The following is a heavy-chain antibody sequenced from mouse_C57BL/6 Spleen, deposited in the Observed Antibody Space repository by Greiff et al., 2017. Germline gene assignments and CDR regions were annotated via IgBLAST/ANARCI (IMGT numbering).Heavy chain of an antibody. CDR3: ARHSDYGSSSHWYFDV. D-gene: IGHD1-1*01. V-gene: IGHV5-6*02. CDR1: GFTFSSYG. CDR2: ISSGGRYT. J-gene: IGHJ1*03. Sequence: EVKLEESGGDLVKPGGSLKLSCAASGFTFSSYGMSWVRQTPDKRLEWVATISSGGRYTYYPDSVKGRFTISRDNAKNTLYLQMSSLKSEDTAMYYCARHSDYGSSSHWYFDVWGTGTTVTVSS.